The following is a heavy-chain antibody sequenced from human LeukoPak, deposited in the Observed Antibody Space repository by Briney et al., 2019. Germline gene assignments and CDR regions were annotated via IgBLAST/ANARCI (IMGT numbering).Heavy chain of an antibody. D-gene: IGHD2-15*01. Sequence: SETLSLTCTVSGGSISTFYWSWIRQAPGKGLGYIGYIYYSGSTNYNPSLESRVTLSVDTSQNQFTLILSSVTAADTAVYYCARGPTSYYFESWGQGTLVTVSS. CDR1: GGSISTFY. V-gene: IGHV4-59*01. CDR3: ARGPTSYYFES. J-gene: IGHJ4*02. CDR2: IYYSGST.